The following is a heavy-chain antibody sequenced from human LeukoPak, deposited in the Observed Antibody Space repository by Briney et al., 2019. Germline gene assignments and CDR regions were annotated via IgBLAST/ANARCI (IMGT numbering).Heavy chain of an antibody. CDR3: VRDAFPYTSSFYREGYRNYFALDV. Sequence: TPSQTLSLTCTVSGGSISSSSYYWGWIRRPPGKGLEWIGSLYHRGNSFYNLSLKSRVTMSVDTSKNQFSLELGSVTATDTALYYCVRDAFPYTSSFYREGYRNYFALDVWGQGTTVIVSS. CDR1: GGSISSSSYY. CDR2: LYHRGNS. D-gene: IGHD6-13*01. J-gene: IGHJ6*02. V-gene: IGHV4-39*07.